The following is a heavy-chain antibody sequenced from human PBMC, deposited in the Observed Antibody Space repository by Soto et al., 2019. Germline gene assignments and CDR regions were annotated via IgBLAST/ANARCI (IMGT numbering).Heavy chain of an antibody. V-gene: IGHV3-30*18. CDR2: ISYDGSNK. CDR3: AKEAGRTYYYGMGV. Sequence: PGGSLRLSCAASGFTFSSYGMHWVRQAPGKGLEWVAVISYDGSNKYYADSVKGRFTISRDNSKNTLYLQMNSLRAEDTAVYYCAKEAGRTYYYGMGVWGQGTTVTVSS. D-gene: IGHD6-13*01. CDR1: GFTFSSYG. J-gene: IGHJ6*02.